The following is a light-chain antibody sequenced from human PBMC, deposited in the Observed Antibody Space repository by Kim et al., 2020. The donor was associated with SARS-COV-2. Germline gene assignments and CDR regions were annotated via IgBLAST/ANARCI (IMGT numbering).Light chain of an antibody. Sequence: VSPGEKATLSCRASQSVSSNLAWYQQRPGQAPRLLIYGASTRATGFPARFSGSGSGTEFTLTISSLQSEDFADYYCQQYYNWPRTFGQGTKVEIK. CDR1: QSVSSN. V-gene: IGKV3-15*01. CDR2: GAS. CDR3: QQYYNWPRT. J-gene: IGKJ1*01.